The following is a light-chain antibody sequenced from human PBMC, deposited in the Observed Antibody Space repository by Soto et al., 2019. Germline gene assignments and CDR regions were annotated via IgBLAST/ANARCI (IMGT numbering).Light chain of an antibody. J-gene: IGLJ2*01. V-gene: IGLV2-8*01. CDR3: SSYAGSNVV. CDR2: EVS. CDR1: SSDVGGYNY. Sequence: QSVLTQPPSASGSPGQSVTISCTGTSSDVGGYNYVSWYQQHPGKAPKLMIYEVSKRPSGVPDRFYGSKSGNTASLTVSGLQAEDEADYYCSSYAGSNVVFGGGTQLTVL.